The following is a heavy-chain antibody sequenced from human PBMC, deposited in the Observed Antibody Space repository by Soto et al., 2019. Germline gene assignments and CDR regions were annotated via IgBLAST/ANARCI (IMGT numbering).Heavy chain of an antibody. CDR2: ISYDGSNK. D-gene: IGHD1-26*01. CDR1: GFTFSSYA. Sequence: PGGSLRLSCAASGFTFSSYAMHWVRQAPGKGLEWVAFISYDGSNKYYADSVKGRFTISRDNSKNTLYLQMNSLRAEDTAVYYCARDPRRNSGSYPGYFDYWGQGTLVTVSS. CDR3: ARDPRRNSGSYPGYFDY. V-gene: IGHV3-30-3*01. J-gene: IGHJ4*02.